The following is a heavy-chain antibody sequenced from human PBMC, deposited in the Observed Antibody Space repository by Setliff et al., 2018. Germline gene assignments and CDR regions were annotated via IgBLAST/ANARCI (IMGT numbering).Heavy chain of an antibody. J-gene: IGHJ4*02. CDR2: ISVYSGNT. D-gene: IGHD3-10*01. V-gene: IGHV1-18*01. Sequence: GASVKVSCKASGYTFSSYAISWVRQAPGQGLEWLGWISVYSGNTDYAQNFQGRVSMTADTSKSTAYMELRSLTSDDTAVYYCARRPRAVYGSGRRNWFLDYWGQGTLVTVSS. CDR3: ARRPRAVYGSGRRNWFLDY. CDR1: GYTFSSYA.